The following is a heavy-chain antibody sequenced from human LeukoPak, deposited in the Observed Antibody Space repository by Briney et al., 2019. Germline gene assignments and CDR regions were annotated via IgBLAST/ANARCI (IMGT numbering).Heavy chain of an antibody. Sequence: ASVTVSCKVSGYTLTELSMHWVRQAPGKGREWMGGFDPEDGETIYAQKFQGRVTMTEDTSTDTAYMELSSLRSEDTAVYYCATEYPETDLHDHDAFDIWGQGTMVTVSS. J-gene: IGHJ3*02. CDR2: FDPEDGET. CDR3: ATEYPETDLHDHDAFDI. CDR1: GYTLTELS. D-gene: IGHD2-2*01. V-gene: IGHV1-24*01.